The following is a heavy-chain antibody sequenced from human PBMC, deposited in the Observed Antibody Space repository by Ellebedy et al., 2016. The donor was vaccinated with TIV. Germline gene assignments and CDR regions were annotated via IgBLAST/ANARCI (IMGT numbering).Heavy chain of an antibody. CDR2: VNTHKGNT. Sequence: ASVKVSXXASGYTFITYYMHWVRQAPGQGLEWMGWVNTHKGNTNYAPKFRGRLTLTIDTSTSTAYMELRSLGSDDTAVYYCTRDDRFSGTWYSAYFQYWGQGTLVTVSS. J-gene: IGHJ1*01. CDR1: GYTFITYY. D-gene: IGHD1-26*01. CDR3: TRDDRFSGTWYSAYFQY. V-gene: IGHV1/OR15-2*02.